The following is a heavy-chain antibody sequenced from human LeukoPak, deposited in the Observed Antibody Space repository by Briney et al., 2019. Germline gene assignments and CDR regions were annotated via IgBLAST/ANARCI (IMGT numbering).Heavy chain of an antibody. V-gene: IGHV4-30-2*01. Sequence: SSETLSLTCAVSGGSISSGGYSWSWIRQPPGKGLEWIGYIYHSGSTYYNPSLKSRVTISVDRSKNQFSLKLSSVTAADTAVYYCARDSGRGWWESQTQNWFDPWGQGTLVTVSS. J-gene: IGHJ5*02. CDR3: ARDSGRGWWESQTQNWFDP. CDR1: GGSISSGGYS. D-gene: IGHD1-26*01. CDR2: IYHSGST.